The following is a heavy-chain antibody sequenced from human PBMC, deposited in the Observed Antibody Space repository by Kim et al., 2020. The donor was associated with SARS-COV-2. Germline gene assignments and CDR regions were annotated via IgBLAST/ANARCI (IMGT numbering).Heavy chain of an antibody. D-gene: IGHD3-3*01. CDR3: AKSSYYDFWSGYLNWFDP. Sequence: KGRFTISRNNSKNTLYLQMNSLRAEDPAVYYCAKSSYYDFWSGYLNWFDPWGQGTLVTVSS. V-gene: IGHV3-23*01. J-gene: IGHJ5*02.